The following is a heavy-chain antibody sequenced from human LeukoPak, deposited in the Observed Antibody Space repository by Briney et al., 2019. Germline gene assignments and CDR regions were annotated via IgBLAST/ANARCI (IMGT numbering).Heavy chain of an antibody. CDR2: ISYDGSNK. CDR1: GFTFSSYG. Sequence: GGSLRLSCAASGFTFSSYGMHWVRQAPGKGLEWVAVISYDGSNKYYAVSVKGRFTISRDNSKNTLYLQMNSLRAEDTAVYYCAKDRPYYDSSGYYSNWFDPWGQGTLVTVSS. D-gene: IGHD3-22*01. V-gene: IGHV3-30*18. CDR3: AKDRPYYDSSGYYSNWFDP. J-gene: IGHJ5*02.